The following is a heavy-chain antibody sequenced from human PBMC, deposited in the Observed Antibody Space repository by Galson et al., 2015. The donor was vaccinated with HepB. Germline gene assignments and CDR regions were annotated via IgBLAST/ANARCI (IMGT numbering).Heavy chain of an antibody. CDR3: ARGLAQRGYSGYDLEGLYYYYYMDV. CDR2: IIPIFGTA. D-gene: IGHD5-12*01. Sequence: SVKVSCKASGGTFSSYAISWVRQAPGQGLEWMGGIIPIFGTANYAQKFQGRVTITADESTSTAYMELSSLRSEDTAVYYCARGLAQRGYSGYDLEGLYYYYYMDVWGKGTTVTVSS. CDR1: GGTFSSYA. J-gene: IGHJ6*03. V-gene: IGHV1-69*13.